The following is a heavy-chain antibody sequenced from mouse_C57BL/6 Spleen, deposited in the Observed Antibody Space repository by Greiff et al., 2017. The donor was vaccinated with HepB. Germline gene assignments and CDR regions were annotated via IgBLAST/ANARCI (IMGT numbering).Heavy chain of an antibody. D-gene: IGHD2-1*01. CDR3: ARSVYGNYFYYFDY. J-gene: IGHJ2*01. CDR2: INPSSGYT. V-gene: IGHV1-4*01. CDR1: GYTFTSYT. Sequence: VQLQQSGAELARPGASVKMSCKASGYTFTSYTMHWVKQRPGQGLEWIGYINPSSGYTKYNQKFKDKATLTADKSSSTAYMQLSSLTSEESAVYYCARSVYGNYFYYFDYWGQGTTLTVSS.